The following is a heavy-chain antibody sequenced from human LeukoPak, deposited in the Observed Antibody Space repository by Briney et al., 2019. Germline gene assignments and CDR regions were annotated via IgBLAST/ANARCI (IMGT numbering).Heavy chain of an antibody. CDR3: AMNWNDAGVFDY. Sequence: ASVKVSCKASGYTFTSYGISWVRQAPGQGLEWMGWISAYNGNTNHAQKLQGRVTMTTDTSTSTAYMELRSLRSDDTAVYYCAMNWNDAGVFDYWGQGTLVTVSS. D-gene: IGHD1-1*01. J-gene: IGHJ4*02. CDR1: GYTFTSYG. CDR2: ISAYNGNT. V-gene: IGHV1-18*01.